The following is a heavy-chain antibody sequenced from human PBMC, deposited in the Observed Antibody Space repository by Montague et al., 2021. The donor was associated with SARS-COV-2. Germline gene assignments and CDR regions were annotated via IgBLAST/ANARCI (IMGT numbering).Heavy chain of an antibody. CDR3: ASLGAITLVRGITKADFSNYGMDV. CDR1: SGSFRGYY. D-gene: IGHD3-10*01. Sequence: SETLSLTCAVSSGSFRGYYWSWIRQPPGKGLEWIGEINYSGSTTYNQSLESRVSISVDTSNNQFSLKVTSVTAADTAVYYCASLGAITLVRGITKADFSNYGMDVWGQGTTVTVSS. J-gene: IGHJ6*02. CDR2: INYSGST. V-gene: IGHV4-34*01.